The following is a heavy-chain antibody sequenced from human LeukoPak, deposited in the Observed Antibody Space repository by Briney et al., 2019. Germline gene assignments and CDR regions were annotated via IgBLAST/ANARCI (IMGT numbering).Heavy chain of an antibody. CDR3: ARDPRYQRNFDY. J-gene: IGHJ4*02. Sequence: PSETLSLTCTVSGGSISSYYWSWIRQPPGKGLEWIGYIYYSGSTNYNPSLKSRVTISVDTSKNQFSLKLSSVTAADTAVYYCARDPRYQRNFDYWGQGTLVTVSS. CDR1: GGSISSYY. D-gene: IGHD1-1*01. CDR2: IYYSGST. V-gene: IGHV4-59*01.